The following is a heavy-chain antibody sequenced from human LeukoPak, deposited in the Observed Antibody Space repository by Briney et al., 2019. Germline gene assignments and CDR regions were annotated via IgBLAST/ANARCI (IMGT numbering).Heavy chain of an antibody. CDR1: GGSISSSSYY. V-gene: IGHV4-39*01. D-gene: IGHD2-21*01. J-gene: IGHJ4*02. CDR2: VYYTGST. CDR3: ARRDMAVLGAVIFDY. Sequence: SETLSLTCTVSGGSISSSSYYWGWIRQPPGKGLEWIGSVYYTGSTHYNPSLKSRVSISADTSKNLFSLNLSSVTVADTAVYFCARRDMAVLGAVIFDYWGQGILVTVSS.